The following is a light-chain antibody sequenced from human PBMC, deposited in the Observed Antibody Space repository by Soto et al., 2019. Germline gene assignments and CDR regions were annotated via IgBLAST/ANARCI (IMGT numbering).Light chain of an antibody. CDR1: QSVSSSY. CDR2: GAS. J-gene: IGKJ5*01. CDR3: QQYQKWPPIT. V-gene: IGKV3-20*01. Sequence: EIVLTQSPGTLSLSPGERATLSCRASQSVSSSYLAWYQQKPGQAPRLLIYGASSRATGIPDRFSGSGSGTDFTLTISRLEPEDFAVYYCQQYQKWPPITFGQGTRLDIK.